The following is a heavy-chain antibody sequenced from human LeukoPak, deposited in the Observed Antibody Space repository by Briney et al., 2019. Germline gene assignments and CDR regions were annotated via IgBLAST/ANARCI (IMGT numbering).Heavy chain of an antibody. D-gene: IGHD3-3*01. J-gene: IGHJ4*02. CDR2: INWNGGST. CDR1: GFTFDDYG. Sequence: GGSLRLSCAASGFTFDDYGMSWVRQAPGKGLEWVSGINWNGGSTGYADSVKGRFTISRDNAKNSLYLEMNSLRAEDTAVYYCARTYYDFWSGYYSHEGNPFDYWDQGTLVTVSS. V-gene: IGHV3-20*04. CDR3: ARTYYDFWSGYYSHEGNPFDY.